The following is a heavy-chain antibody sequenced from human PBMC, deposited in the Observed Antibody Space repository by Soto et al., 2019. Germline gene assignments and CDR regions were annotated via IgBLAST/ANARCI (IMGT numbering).Heavy chain of an antibody. V-gene: IGHV3-11*06. J-gene: IGHJ6*02. D-gene: IGHD2-15*01. Sequence: PGQGLEWMGWINPNSGGTNYADSVKGRFTISRDNAKNSLYLQMNSPRAEDTAVYYCARDFLTATYYGMDVWGQGTTVTVSS. CDR3: ARDFLTATYYGMDV. CDR2: INPNSGGT.